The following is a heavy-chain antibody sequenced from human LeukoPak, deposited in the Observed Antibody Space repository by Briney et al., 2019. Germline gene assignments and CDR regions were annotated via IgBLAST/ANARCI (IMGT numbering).Heavy chain of an antibody. CDR3: ARDAPPYSSGWYELRY. V-gene: IGHV1-18*01. D-gene: IGHD6-19*01. J-gene: IGHJ4*02. CDR1: GYTFTSYG. CDR2: ISAYNGNT. Sequence: GASVKVSCKASGYTFTSYGISWVRQAPGQGLEWMGWISAYNGNTNYAQKLQGRVTMTTDTSTSTAYMELRSLRSDDTAVYYCARDAPPYSSGWYELRYWGQGTLVTVSS.